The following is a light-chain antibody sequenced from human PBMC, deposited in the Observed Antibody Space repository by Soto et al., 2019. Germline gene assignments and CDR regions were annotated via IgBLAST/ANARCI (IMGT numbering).Light chain of an antibody. CDR1: QSVSSSY. CDR3: QQYGSSPET. Sequence: EIVLTQSPGTLSLSPGARATLSCRASQSVSSSYLAWYQQKPGQAPRLLIYGASSRATGIPDRFSGSGSGTDFTLTISRLEPEDFAVYYCQQYGSSPETFGQGTNVEIK. V-gene: IGKV3-20*01. J-gene: IGKJ1*01. CDR2: GAS.